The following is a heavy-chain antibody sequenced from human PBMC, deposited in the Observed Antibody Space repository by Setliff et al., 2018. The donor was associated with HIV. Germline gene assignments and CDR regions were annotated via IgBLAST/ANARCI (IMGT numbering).Heavy chain of an antibody. CDR1: GDTFSTYV. V-gene: IGHV1-69*10. D-gene: IGHD2-21*01. Sequence: ASVKVSCKSSGDTFSTYVFTWVRQAPGQGLEWMGGVTPILHTTNYAQKFQGRVTITADISTRTAYMELSSLTSEDTAIYYCARDHQTMLWLDYWGQGTLVTVSS. CDR3: ARDHQTMLWLDY. CDR2: VTPILHTT. J-gene: IGHJ4*02.